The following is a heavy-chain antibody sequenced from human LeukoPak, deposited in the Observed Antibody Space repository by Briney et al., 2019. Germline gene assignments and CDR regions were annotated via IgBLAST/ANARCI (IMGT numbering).Heavy chain of an antibody. Sequence: PGGSLLLSCAASGFTFSSYAMSWVRQAPGKGLEWVSAISGSGGSTYYADSVKGRFTISRDNSKNTLYLQMNSLRAEDTAVYYCANIYPYCSSTSCSTHWGQGTLVTVSS. CDR3: ANIYPYCSSTSCSTH. V-gene: IGHV3-23*01. D-gene: IGHD2-2*01. J-gene: IGHJ4*02. CDR2: ISGSGGST. CDR1: GFTFSSYA.